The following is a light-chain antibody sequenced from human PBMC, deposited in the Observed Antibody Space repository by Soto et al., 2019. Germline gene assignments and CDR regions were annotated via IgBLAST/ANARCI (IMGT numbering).Light chain of an antibody. Sequence: EIGLTQSPGTPSLSPGERATLSCRAIQNVDSNYLAWDQQKPGQAPRIIIFGASGRATGIPDRFSGSGSGADFTLTISRVEPEDFAVYYCQQRKKWPPITFGEGTRLEIK. CDR3: QQRKKWPPIT. CDR1: QNVDSNY. J-gene: IGKJ5*01. V-gene: IGKV3D-20*02. CDR2: GAS.